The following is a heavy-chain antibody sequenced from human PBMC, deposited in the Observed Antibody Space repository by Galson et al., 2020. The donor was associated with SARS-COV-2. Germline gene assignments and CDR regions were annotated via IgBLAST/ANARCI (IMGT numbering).Heavy chain of an antibody. J-gene: IGHJ6*02. V-gene: IGHV3-30*03. CDR1: GFTFSSYG. CDR3: VTGWLPYFAGMDV. Sequence: GGSLRLSCAASGFTFSSYGMHWVRQAPGKGLEWVAVISYDGSNTYYADSVKGRFTISRDNSKNTLYLQMNSLRSEDTAVYYCVTGWLPYFAGMDVWGQGPTVTVS. D-gene: IGHD5-12*01. CDR2: ISYDGSNT.